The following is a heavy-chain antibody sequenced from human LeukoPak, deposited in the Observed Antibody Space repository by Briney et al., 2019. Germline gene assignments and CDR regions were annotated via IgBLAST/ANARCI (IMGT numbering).Heavy chain of an antibody. Sequence: GESLKISCKGSGYSFTSYWIGWVRQLPGKGLEWMGIIYPGDSDTRYSPSFQGQVTISADKSISTAYLQWSSLKASDTAMYYCARQGGPNYDFWSGYYVPYPYYYYYYMDVWGKGTTVTVSS. D-gene: IGHD3-3*01. CDR3: ARQGGPNYDFWSGYYVPYPYYYYYYMDV. CDR1: GYSFTSYW. J-gene: IGHJ6*03. CDR2: IYPGDSDT. V-gene: IGHV5-51*01.